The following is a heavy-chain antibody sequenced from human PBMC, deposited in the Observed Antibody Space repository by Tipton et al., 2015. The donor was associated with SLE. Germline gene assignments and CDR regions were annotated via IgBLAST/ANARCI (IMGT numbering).Heavy chain of an antibody. D-gene: IGHD5-18*01. CDR1: GGSIFISNDY. J-gene: IGHJ4*02. Sequence: TLSLTCTVSGGSIFISNDYWSWIRQSPGKGLEWIGYSYYSGSTTYNPSLKSRVTISVDTSKNQFSLRLSSVTAADTAVYYCARVDTAMVFPFGGYYLDYWGQGILVTVSS. V-gene: IGHV4-61*05. CDR2: SYYSGST. CDR3: ARVDTAMVFPFGGYYLDY.